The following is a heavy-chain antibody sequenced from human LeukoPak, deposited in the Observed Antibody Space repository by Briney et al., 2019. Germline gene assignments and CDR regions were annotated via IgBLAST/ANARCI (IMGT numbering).Heavy chain of an antibody. Sequence: SETLSLTCTVPGGSISYYYWSWIRQPPGKGLEWIGYIYYSGSTNYNPSLKSRVTISVDTSQNQFSLKLSSVTAADTALYYCARERSPGSYYDAFDIWGQGTMVTVSS. CDR2: IYYSGST. D-gene: IGHD1-26*01. CDR3: ARERSPGSYYDAFDI. CDR1: GGSISYYY. V-gene: IGHV4-59*01. J-gene: IGHJ3*02.